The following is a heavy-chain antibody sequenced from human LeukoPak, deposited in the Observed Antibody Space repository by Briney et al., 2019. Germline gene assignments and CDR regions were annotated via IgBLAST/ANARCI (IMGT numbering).Heavy chain of an antibody. Sequence: PGGSLRLSCAASGFTFSSYSMNWVRQAPGKGLEWVPYISSSSSTIYYADSVKGRFTISRDNAKNSLYLQMNSLRDEDTAVYYCARDQIQLWLARFDYWGQGTLVTVSS. CDR1: GFTFSSYS. CDR2: ISSSSSTI. J-gene: IGHJ4*02. V-gene: IGHV3-48*02. D-gene: IGHD5-18*01. CDR3: ARDQIQLWLARFDY.